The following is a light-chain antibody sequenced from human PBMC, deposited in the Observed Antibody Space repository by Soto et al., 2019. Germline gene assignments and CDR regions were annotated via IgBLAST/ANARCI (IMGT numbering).Light chain of an antibody. Sequence: DIQMTQSPSTLSASVGDRVTITCRASQSISSWLAWYRQKPGKAPNLLIYKASSLESGVPSWFSGSGSGTEFTLTISSLQPDDFATYYCQQYDSYPWTFGQGTKVEIK. CDR3: QQYDSYPWT. CDR2: KAS. V-gene: IGKV1-5*03. CDR1: QSISSW. J-gene: IGKJ1*01.